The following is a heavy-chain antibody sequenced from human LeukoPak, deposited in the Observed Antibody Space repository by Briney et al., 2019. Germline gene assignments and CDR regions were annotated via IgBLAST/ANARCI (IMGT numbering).Heavy chain of an antibody. CDR2: ISGSGGST. Sequence: SGGSLRLSCAASGFTFSSYAMSWVRQAPGKGLEWVSAISGSGGSTYYADSVKGRFTISRDNSKNTLYLQMNSLRAEDTAVYYCAKLVSSSWYYFDYWGQGTLVTVSS. V-gene: IGHV3-23*01. CDR1: GFTFSSYA. CDR3: AKLVSSSWYYFDY. D-gene: IGHD6-13*01. J-gene: IGHJ4*02.